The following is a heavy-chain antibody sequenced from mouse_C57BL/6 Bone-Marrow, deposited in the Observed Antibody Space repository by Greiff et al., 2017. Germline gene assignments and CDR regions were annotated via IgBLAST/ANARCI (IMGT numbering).Heavy chain of an antibody. CDR1: GFTFSSYA. Sequence: EVQGVESGEGLVKPGGSLKLSCAASGFTFSSYAMSWVRQTPEKRLEWVAYISSGGDYIYYADTVKGRFTISRDNDRNTLYLQMSSLKSEDTAMYYCTRDKRVTGCYAMDYWGQGTSVTVSS. D-gene: IGHD4-1*01. CDR3: TRDKRVTGCYAMDY. J-gene: IGHJ4*01. CDR2: ISSGGDYI. V-gene: IGHV5-9-1*02.